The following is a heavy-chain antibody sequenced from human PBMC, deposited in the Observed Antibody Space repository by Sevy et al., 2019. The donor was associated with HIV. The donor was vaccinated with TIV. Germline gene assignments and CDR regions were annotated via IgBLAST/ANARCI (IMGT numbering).Heavy chain of an antibody. CDR2: INHSGSA. CDR1: GGSFSGYY. Sequence: SETLSLTCAVYGGSFSGYYWSWIRQPPGKGLEWVGDINHSGSANYNPSLKSRVTISVDTSDNQFSLKLSSVTAADTAVYYCARHCSGSSCSHAFDIWGQGTMVTVSS. J-gene: IGHJ3*02. D-gene: IGHD2-2*01. V-gene: IGHV4-34*01. CDR3: ARHCSGSSCSHAFDI.